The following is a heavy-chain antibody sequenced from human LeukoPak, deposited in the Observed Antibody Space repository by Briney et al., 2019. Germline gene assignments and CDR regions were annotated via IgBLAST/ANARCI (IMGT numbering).Heavy chain of an antibody. V-gene: IGHV3-7*04. Sequence: PGGSLRLSCAASGFTLSSYWMSWVRQAPGKGLEWVANIKQDGSETYYVDSVKGRFTISRDNAKNSLYLQMNSLRAEDTAIYYCARPSSGWSRDTFNIWGQGTMVAVSS. CDR2: IKQDGSET. D-gene: IGHD6-19*01. J-gene: IGHJ3*02. CDR3: ARPSSGWSRDTFNI. CDR1: GFTLSSYW.